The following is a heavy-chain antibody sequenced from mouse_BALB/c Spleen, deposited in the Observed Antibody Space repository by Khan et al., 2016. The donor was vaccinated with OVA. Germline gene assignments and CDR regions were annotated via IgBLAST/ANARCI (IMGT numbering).Heavy chain of an antibody. CDR3: ARQPYYQYYIMDY. CDR2: IWSDGST. V-gene: IGHV2-6-1*01. D-gene: IGHD2-10*01. J-gene: IGHJ4*01. Sequence: QVQLKQSGPGLVAPSQSLSITCTISGFSLTNYGVHWVRQPPGKGLEWLVVIWSDGSTTYNSTLKSRLSISKDNSKSQVFLKMNSLQTDDTAIYYCARQPYYQYYIMDYWGQGISVTVSS. CDR1: GFSLTNYG.